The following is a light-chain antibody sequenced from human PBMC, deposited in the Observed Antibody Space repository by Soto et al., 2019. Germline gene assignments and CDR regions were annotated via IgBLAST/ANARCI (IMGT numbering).Light chain of an antibody. CDR3: QSYDTGLSGPVV. J-gene: IGLJ2*01. CDR2: GNT. Sequence: QSVLTQPPSLSGAPGQNIIISCTGGGSNIGAGFDVHWYQQLPGTAPQLLIYGNTNRPSGVPARFSGSKSGTSASLVITGLQAEDEADYYCQSYDTGLSGPVVFGGGTKLTVL. V-gene: IGLV1-40*01. CDR1: GSNIGAGFD.